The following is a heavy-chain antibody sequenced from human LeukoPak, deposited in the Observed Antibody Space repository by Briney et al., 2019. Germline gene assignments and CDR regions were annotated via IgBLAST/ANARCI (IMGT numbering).Heavy chain of an antibody. J-gene: IGHJ4*02. CDR2: ISSGSSTI. Sequence: TGGSLRLSCAASGITFNTYSMSWVRQAPGKGLEWVSYISSGSSTIYYADSVKGRLTISRDNAKNSLYLQMNSLRDEDTAVYYCLSGNYYFDYWGQGTLVTASS. D-gene: IGHD1-26*01. V-gene: IGHV3-48*02. CDR1: GITFNTYS. CDR3: LSGNYYFDY.